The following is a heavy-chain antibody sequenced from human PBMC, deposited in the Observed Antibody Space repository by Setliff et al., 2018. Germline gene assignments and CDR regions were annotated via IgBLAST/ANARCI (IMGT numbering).Heavy chain of an antibody. Sequence: GASVKVSCKASGYTFTSYGINWVRQAPGQGLEWMGGTIPMFGTTNYARKFQGRVTIITDESTSTAYMQLSSLGSEDTAVYYCVREGVDSRSSTDYRYYMDVWGKGTTVTVSS. D-gene: IGHD3-22*01. CDR1: GYTFTSYG. CDR3: VREGVDSRSSTDYRYYMDV. V-gene: IGHV1-69*05. J-gene: IGHJ6*03. CDR2: TIPMFGTT.